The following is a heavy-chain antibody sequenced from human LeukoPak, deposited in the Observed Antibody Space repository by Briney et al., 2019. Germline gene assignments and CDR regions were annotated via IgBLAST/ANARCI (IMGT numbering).Heavy chain of an antibody. V-gene: IGHV3-30-3*01. Sequence: PGGSLRLSCAASEFTFSSYAMHWVRQAPGKGLEWVAAISFDGNNEYYADSVKGRFTISRDNAKNTLYLQMNTLRAEDTAVYYCARVNVCPRCHFDYWGQGTLVTVSS. CDR1: EFTFSSYA. CDR2: ISFDGNNE. CDR3: ARVNVCPRCHFDY. J-gene: IGHJ4*02. D-gene: IGHD3-16*01.